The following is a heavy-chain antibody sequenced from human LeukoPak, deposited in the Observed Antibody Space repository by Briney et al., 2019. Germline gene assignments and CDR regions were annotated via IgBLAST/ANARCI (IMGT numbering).Heavy chain of an antibody. CDR2: ISTRGSTI. J-gene: IGHJ2*01. CDR3: AKDRASSWWYFDL. D-gene: IGHD5-18*01. CDR1: GFTFSSYE. Sequence: GGSLRLSCAASGFTFSSYEMNWVRQAPGKGLEWASYISTRGSTIYYADSVKGRFTISRDNAKNSLYLQMNSLRAEDTAVYYCAKDRASSWWYFDLWGRGTLVTVSS. V-gene: IGHV3-48*03.